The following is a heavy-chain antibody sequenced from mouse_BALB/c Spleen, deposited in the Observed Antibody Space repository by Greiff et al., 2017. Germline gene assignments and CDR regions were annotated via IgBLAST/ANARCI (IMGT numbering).Heavy chain of an antibody. D-gene: IGHD2-1*01. CDR3: ARLRIYGNPYAMDY. V-gene: IGHV14-3*02. CDR2: IDPANGNT. Sequence: EVQLQQSGAELVKPGASVKLSCTASGFNIKDTYMHWVKQRPEQGLEWIGRIDPANGNTKYDPKFQGKATITADTSSNTAYLQLSSLTSEDTAVYYCARLRIYGNPYAMDYWGQGTSVTVSS. CDR1: GFNIKDTY. J-gene: IGHJ4*01.